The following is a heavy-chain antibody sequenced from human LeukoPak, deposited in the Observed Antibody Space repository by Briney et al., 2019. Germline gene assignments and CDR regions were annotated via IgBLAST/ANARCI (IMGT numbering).Heavy chain of an antibody. Sequence: SVKVSCKASGGTFCSYAISWVRQAPGQGLEWVGRIIPILGIANYAQKFQGRVTITADKSTSTAYMELSSLRSEDTAVYYCARGNYYGSLGFDYWGQGTLVTVSS. V-gene: IGHV1-69*04. CDR1: GGTFCSYA. CDR3: ARGNYYGSLGFDY. J-gene: IGHJ4*02. D-gene: IGHD3-10*01. CDR2: IIPILGIA.